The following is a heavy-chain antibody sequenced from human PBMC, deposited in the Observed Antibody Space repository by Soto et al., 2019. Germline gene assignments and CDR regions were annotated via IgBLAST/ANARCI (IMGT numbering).Heavy chain of an antibody. J-gene: IGHJ4*02. D-gene: IGHD3-10*01. CDR3: APRLWFGELYY. CDR2: ISGSGGST. Sequence: EVQLLESGGGLVQPGGSLRLSCAASGFTFSSYAMSWVRQAPGKGLEWVSAISGSGGSTYYADSVKGRFTISRDNSKNTLYLQRNSLRAEDTAVYYCAPRLWFGELYYWGQGTLVTVSS. V-gene: IGHV3-23*01. CDR1: GFTFSSYA.